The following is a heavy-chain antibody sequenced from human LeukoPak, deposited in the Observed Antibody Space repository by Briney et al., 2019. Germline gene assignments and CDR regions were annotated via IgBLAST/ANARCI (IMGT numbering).Heavy chain of an antibody. CDR1: GFTFSSYA. D-gene: IGHD5-24*01. J-gene: IGHJ6*03. Sequence: GGSLRLSCAASGFTFSSYAMSWDRQAPGKGLQWVSAISGSGGSTYYADSVKGRFTISRDNSKNTLYLQMNSLRAEDTAVYYCAKSELPYYYMDVWGKGTTVTVSS. V-gene: IGHV3-23*01. CDR2: ISGSGGST. CDR3: AKSELPYYYMDV.